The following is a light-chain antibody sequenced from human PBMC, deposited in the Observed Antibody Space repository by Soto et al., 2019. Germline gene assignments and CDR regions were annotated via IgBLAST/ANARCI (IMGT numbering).Light chain of an antibody. CDR1: SSDVGVYNY. Sequence: QSVLTQPASVSGSPGQSITISCTGTSSDVGVYNYVSWYQQHPGKAPKLMIYEVSNRPSGVSNRFSGSKSGNTASLTISGLQAEDEADYYCSSYTGSSTLDVFGNGTKVTVL. CDR2: EVS. J-gene: IGLJ1*01. CDR3: SSYTGSSTLDV. V-gene: IGLV2-14*01.